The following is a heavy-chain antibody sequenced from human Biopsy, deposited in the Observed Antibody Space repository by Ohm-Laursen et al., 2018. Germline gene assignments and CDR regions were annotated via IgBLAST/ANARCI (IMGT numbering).Heavy chain of an antibody. J-gene: IGHJ6*02. CDR1: GGSTSSDY. CDR2: IYYSGST. Sequence: SETLSLTCPVSGGSTSSDYWSWIRQTPGKGLEWIGYIYYSGSTNYNPSLKSRVTISVDTSKNQFSLRLNSVTAADTAVYYCARATNSTGWPYYYFYGMDAWGQGTTVTVSS. D-gene: IGHD2/OR15-2a*01. CDR3: ARATNSTGWPYYYFYGMDA. V-gene: IGHV4-59*01.